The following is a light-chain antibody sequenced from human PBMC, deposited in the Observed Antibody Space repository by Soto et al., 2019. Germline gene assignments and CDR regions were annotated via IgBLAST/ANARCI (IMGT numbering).Light chain of an antibody. J-gene: IGLJ3*02. CDR1: SSDVGAYKY. V-gene: IGLV2-14*03. Sequence: QSALTQPASVSGSPGQSITISCTGTSSDVGAYKYVSWYQQHPGKAPKLMIYDVSNRPSGISNRFFGSKSGNTASLTISGLQAEDEANYYCSSYTSTSRLEVFGGGTKVTVL. CDR3: SSYTSTSRLEV. CDR2: DVS.